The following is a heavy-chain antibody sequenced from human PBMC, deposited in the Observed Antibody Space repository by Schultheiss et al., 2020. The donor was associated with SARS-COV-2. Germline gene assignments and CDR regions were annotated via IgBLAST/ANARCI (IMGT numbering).Heavy chain of an antibody. CDR1: GFTFSSYS. V-gene: IGHV3-21*01. D-gene: IGHD3-22*01. CDR2: ISSSSSYI. J-gene: IGHJ4*02. Sequence: GGSLRLSCAASGFTFSSYSMNWVRQAPGKGLEWVSSISSSSSYIYYADSVKGRFTISRDNAKNSLYLQMNSLRDEDTAVYYCVRGYYDSSGYSVFDYWGQGTLVTVSS. CDR3: VRGYYDSSGYSVFDY.